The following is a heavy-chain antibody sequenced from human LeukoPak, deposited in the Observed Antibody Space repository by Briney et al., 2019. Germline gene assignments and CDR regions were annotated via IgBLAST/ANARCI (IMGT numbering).Heavy chain of an antibody. J-gene: IGHJ6*02. V-gene: IGHV3-21*01. D-gene: IGHD3-16*01. Sequence: PGGSLRLSCAASGFTFSSYSMNWVRQAPGKGLEWVSSISSSSSYIYYADSVKGRFTISRDNAKNSLYLQMNSLRAEDTAVYYCARGQERATIGGGYYYYGMDVWGQGTTVTVSS. CDR3: ARGQERATIGGGYYYYGMDV. CDR2: ISSSSSYI. CDR1: GFTFSSYS.